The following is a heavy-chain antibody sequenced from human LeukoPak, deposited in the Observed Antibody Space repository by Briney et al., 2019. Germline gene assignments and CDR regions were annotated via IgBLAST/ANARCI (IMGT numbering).Heavy chain of an antibody. CDR3: ARGRDYYDSSGYSDY. CDR1: GGSISTYY. V-gene: IGHV4-59*01. CDR2: IYYSGST. J-gene: IGHJ4*02. Sequence: ASETLSLTCTVSGGSISTYYWSWIRQPPGKGLEWIGYIYYSGSTNYNPSLKSRVTISVDTSKNQFSLKLTSVTAADTAVYYCARGRDYYDSSGYSDYWGQGALVTVSS. D-gene: IGHD3-22*01.